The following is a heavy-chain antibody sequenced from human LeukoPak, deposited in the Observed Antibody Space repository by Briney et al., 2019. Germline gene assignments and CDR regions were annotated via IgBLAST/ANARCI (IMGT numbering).Heavy chain of an antibody. V-gene: IGHV4-39*01. CDR2: IYYSGST. CDR3: ARLGSIADPKGDY. CDR1: GGSISSSSYY. Sequence: SETLSLTCTVSGGSISSSSYYWGWIRQPPGKGLEWIGSIYYSGSTYYNPSLKSRVTISVDTSKNQFSLKLSSVTAADTAVYYCARLGSIADPKGDYWGQGTLVTVSS. J-gene: IGHJ4*02. D-gene: IGHD6-6*01.